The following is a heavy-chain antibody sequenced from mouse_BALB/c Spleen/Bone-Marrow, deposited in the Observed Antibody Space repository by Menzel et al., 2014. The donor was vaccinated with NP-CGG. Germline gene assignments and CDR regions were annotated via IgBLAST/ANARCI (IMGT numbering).Heavy chain of an antibody. Sequence: QVQLQQSGPELVKPGASVKMSCKASGYTFTDYVISWVKQRTGQGLEWIGEIYPGSGSTYYNEKFKGKATLTADKSSNTAYMQLSSLTSEDSAVYFCARDYYGSSGAMDYWVKRTPVTFSS. V-gene: IGHV1-77*01. D-gene: IGHD1-1*01. CDR1: GYTFTDYV. CDR3: ARDYYGSSGAMDY. CDR2: IYPGSGST. J-gene: IGHJ4*01.